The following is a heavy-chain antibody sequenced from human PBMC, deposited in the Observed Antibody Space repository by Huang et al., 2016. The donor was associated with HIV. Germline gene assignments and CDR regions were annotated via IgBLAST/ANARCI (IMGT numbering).Heavy chain of an antibody. D-gene: IGHD3-16*01. CDR3: ASLWMLGAYAFDI. CDR1: GGSFCGYY. J-gene: IGHJ3*02. Sequence: QVQLQQWGAGLLKPSETLSLTCAVYGGSFCGYYWSWIRQPPGKGLGWIGEINHSGSTHYNPALKSRLIISVDTSKNQFSLKLTSVTAADTAVYYCASLWMLGAYAFDIWGQGTMVTVSS. CDR2: INHSGST. V-gene: IGHV4-34*01.